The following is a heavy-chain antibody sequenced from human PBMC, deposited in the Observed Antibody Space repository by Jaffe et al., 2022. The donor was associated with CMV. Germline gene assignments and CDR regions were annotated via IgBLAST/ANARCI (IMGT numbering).Heavy chain of an antibody. Sequence: EVQLVESGGGLVQPGGSLRLSCAASGFTFSSYEMNWVRQAPGKGLEWVSYISTISRTIYNADLKGRFTISRDNAKNSLYLEMSSLRAEDTAVYYCARFTPQWLGNYYYMDVWGKGTTVTVSS. J-gene: IGHJ6*03. V-gene: IGHV3-48*03. CDR3: ARFTPQWLGNYYYMDV. CDR1: GFTFSSYE. D-gene: IGHD6-19*01. CDR2: ISTISRTI.